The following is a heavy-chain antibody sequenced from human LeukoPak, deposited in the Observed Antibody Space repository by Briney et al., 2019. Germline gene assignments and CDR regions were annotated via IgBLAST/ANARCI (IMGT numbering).Heavy chain of an antibody. CDR3: VGGGYGSTTLPFDY. V-gene: IGHV4-59*01. CDR1: GGSISNYY. CDR2: IYYTGST. J-gene: IGHJ4*02. Sequence: SETLSLTCTVSGGSISNYYFSWIRQPPGKGLEWIGYIYYTGSTNYNPSLKSRVTISVDTSKNQFSLKLSSVTAADTAVYYCVGGGYGSTTLPFDYWGQGTLVTVSS. D-gene: IGHD2/OR15-2a*01.